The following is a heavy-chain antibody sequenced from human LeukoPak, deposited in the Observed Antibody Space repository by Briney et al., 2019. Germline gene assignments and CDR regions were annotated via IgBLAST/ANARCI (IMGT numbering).Heavy chain of an antibody. CDR2: IRSKAYGGTT. CDR1: GFTFGDYA. CDR3: TRAKYGDVLSPPHY. V-gene: IGHV3-49*03. Sequence: GGSLRLSCTASGFTFGDYAMSWFRQAPGKGLEWVGFIRSKAYGGTTEYAASVKGRFTISRDDSKSIAYLQMNSLKTEDTAVYYCTRAKYGDVLSPPHYWGQGTLVTVSS. D-gene: IGHD4-17*01. J-gene: IGHJ4*02.